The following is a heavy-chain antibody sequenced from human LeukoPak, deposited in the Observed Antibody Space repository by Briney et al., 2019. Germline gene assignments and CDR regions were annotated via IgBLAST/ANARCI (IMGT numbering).Heavy chain of an antibody. CDR2: ISGSGSDT. Sequence: GGSLRLSRAASGFTFSSYAMNWVGQSRGKGLEWVSGISGSGSDTYYADSVMGRFTISRDNSKNTLYLQMNSLRAEDTAVYYCAKDVLSGTYYYFDQWGQGTLVTVSS. CDR3: AKDVLSGTYYYFDQ. V-gene: IGHV3-23*01. D-gene: IGHD1-26*01. CDR1: GFTFSSYA. J-gene: IGHJ4*02.